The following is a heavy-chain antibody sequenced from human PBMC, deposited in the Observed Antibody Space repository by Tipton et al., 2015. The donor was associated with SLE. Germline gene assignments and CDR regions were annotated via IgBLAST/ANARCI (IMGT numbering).Heavy chain of an antibody. CDR1: GGSISSSSYY. V-gene: IGHV4-39*07. CDR3: ASDDY. J-gene: IGHJ4*02. Sequence: TLSLTCTVSGGSISSSSYYWGWIRQPPGKEPEWIGSIYYRGSTYYNPSLKSRVTISVDTSKNQFSLKLSSVTAADTAVYYCASDDYWGQGTLVTVSS. CDR2: IYYRGST.